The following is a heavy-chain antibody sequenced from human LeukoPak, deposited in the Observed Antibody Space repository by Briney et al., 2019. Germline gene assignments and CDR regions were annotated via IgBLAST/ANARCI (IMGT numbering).Heavy chain of an antibody. CDR1: GGTFSSYA. D-gene: IGHD2-2*01. Sequence: ASVKVSCKASGGTFSSYAISWVRQAPGQGLEWMGGIIPIFGTANYAQKFQGRVTITTDESTSTAYMELSSLRSEDTAVYYCARDSSHFCSSTSCYSHYYYYYMDVWGKGTTVTVSS. J-gene: IGHJ6*03. V-gene: IGHV1-69*05. CDR3: ARDSSHFCSSTSCYSHYYYYYMDV. CDR2: IIPIFGTA.